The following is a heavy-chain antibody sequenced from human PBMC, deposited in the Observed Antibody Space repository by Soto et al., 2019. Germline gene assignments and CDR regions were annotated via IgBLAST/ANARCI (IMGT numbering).Heavy chain of an antibody. CDR1: GFTFSSYA. V-gene: IGHV3-30-3*01. CDR3: ARDPRGSDPGY. CDR2: ISYDGSNK. D-gene: IGHD3-16*02. J-gene: IGHJ4*02. Sequence: QPGGSLRLSCAASGFTFSSYAMHWVRQAPGKGLEWVAVISYDGSNKYYADSVKGRFTISRDNSKNTLYLQMNSLRAEDTAVYYCARDPRGSDPGYWGQGTLVTVSS.